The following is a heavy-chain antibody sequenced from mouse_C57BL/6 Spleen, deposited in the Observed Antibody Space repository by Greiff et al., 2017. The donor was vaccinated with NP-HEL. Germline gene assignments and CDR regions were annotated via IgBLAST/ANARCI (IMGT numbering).Heavy chain of an antibody. CDR1: GYAFSSYW. J-gene: IGHJ3*01. CDR3: ARGDYDVGFAY. D-gene: IGHD2-4*01. CDR2: IYPGDGDT. Sequence: VQLQQSGAELVKPGASVKISCKASGYAFSSYWMNWVKQRPGKGLEWIGQIYPGDGDTNYNGKFKGKATLTADTSSSTAYMQLSSLTSEDSAVYFCARGDYDVGFAYWGQGTLVTVSA. V-gene: IGHV1-80*01.